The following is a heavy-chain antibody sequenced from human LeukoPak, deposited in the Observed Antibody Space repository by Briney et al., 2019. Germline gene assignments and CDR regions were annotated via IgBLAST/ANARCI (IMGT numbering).Heavy chain of an antibody. CDR1: GFCLSPYA. V-gene: IGHV3-33*01. CDR3: ASLHAAVGGKEGGVDV. J-gene: IGHJ6*02. CDR2: SWSHTNNN. Sequence: GRSLTLSSAAFGFCLSPYAMHWVRPAQGKGLEWVEVSWSHTNNNNYVDSVKGRFTISRDNFKNMLYLQMNSLRAEDTAVYYCASLHAAVGGKEGGVDVWGLGTTVIISS. D-gene: IGHD4-23*01.